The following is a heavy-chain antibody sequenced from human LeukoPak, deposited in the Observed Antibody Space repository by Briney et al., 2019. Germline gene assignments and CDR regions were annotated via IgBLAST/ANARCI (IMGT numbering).Heavy chain of an antibody. D-gene: IGHD1-7*01. Sequence: GGSLRLSCAASGFTFSSYAMHWVRQAPGKGLEWEAVISYDGSNKYYADSVKGRFTISRDNSKNTLYLQMNSLRAEDTAVYYCARDERTPNWNYIYYYYGMDVWGQGTTVTVSS. CDR2: ISYDGSNK. CDR1: GFTFSSYA. V-gene: IGHV3-30*04. CDR3: ARDERTPNWNYIYYYYGMDV. J-gene: IGHJ6*02.